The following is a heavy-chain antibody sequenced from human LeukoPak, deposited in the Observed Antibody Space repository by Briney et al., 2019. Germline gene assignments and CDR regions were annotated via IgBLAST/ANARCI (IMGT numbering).Heavy chain of an antibody. CDR2: IYHSGST. V-gene: IGHV4-4*02. CDR3: ASRYCSGGSCYRFYGMEV. D-gene: IGHD2-15*01. J-gene: IGHJ6*04. CDR1: GGSISSSNW. Sequence: SGTLSLTCAVSGGSISSSNWRSWVRQPPGKGLEWIGEIYHSGSTNYNPSLKSRVTISVDKSKNQFSLKLSSVTGADTAVYYCASRYCSGGSCYRFYGMEVWGKGTTVTVSS.